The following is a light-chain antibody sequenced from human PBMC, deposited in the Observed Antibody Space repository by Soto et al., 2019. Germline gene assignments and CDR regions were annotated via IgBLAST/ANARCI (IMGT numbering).Light chain of an antibody. Sequence: DIQMTQSPSTVSASVGDSVTITCRASQSITTWLAWYQQRPGKAPKLLIYDASSLESGVSSRFSGSGSGTEFTLTISSLEPEDFAVYYCQQRSNWPRTFGQGTKVDIK. CDR3: QQRSNWPRT. CDR1: QSITTW. J-gene: IGKJ1*01. CDR2: DAS. V-gene: IGKV1-5*01.